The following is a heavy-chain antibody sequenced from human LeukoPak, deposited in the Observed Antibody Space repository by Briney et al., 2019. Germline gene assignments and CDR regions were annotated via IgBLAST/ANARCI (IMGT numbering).Heavy chain of an antibody. J-gene: IGHJ4*02. CDR3: AKDIDGQQLVLGY. D-gene: IGHD6-13*01. CDR2: ISWNSGSI. V-gene: IGHV3-9*01. CDR1: GFTVSSSY. Sequence: SLRLSCAASGFTVSSSYMSWVRQAPGKGLEWVSGISWNSGSIGYADSVKGRFTISRDNAKNSLYLQMNSLRAEDTALYYCAKDIDGQQLVLGYWGQGTLVTVSS.